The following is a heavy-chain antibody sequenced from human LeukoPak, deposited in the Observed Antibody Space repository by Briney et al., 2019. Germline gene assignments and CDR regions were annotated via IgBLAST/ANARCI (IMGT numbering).Heavy chain of an antibody. CDR1: GGSISSYY. CDR3: AREDLMVGAHFDY. Sequence: SETLSLTCTVSGGSISSYYWSWIRQPPGKGLEWIGYIYYSGSTNYNPSLKSRVTISVDTSKNQFSLKLSSVTAADTAVYYCAREDLMVGAHFDYWGQGTLVTVSS. CDR2: IYYSGST. J-gene: IGHJ4*02. D-gene: IGHD1-26*01. V-gene: IGHV4-59*01.